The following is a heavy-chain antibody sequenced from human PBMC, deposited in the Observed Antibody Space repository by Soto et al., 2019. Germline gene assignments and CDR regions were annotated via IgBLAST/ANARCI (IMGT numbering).Heavy chain of an antibody. Sequence: QVQLQESGPGLVKPSQTLSLTCTVSGGSVRRGNYYWSWIRQFPGKGLEWIGYISNSGRTHYNPSLVSRITILVDTSKNQFFLELRSVTAADTALYYCARADYATGSYYPDYWGQGTLVTVPS. CDR2: ISNSGRT. CDR3: ARADYATGSYYPDY. D-gene: IGHD3-10*01. V-gene: IGHV4-31*03. J-gene: IGHJ4*02. CDR1: GGSVRRGNYY.